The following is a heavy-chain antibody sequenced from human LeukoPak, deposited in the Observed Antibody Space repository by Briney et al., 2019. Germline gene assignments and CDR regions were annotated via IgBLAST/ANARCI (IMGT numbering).Heavy chain of an antibody. CDR3: AASPDSSGHDAFDI. D-gene: IGHD3-22*01. V-gene: IGHV1-24*01. J-gene: IGHJ3*02. CDR2: FDPEDGET. Sequence: GASVKVSCKASGYTFTSYYMHWVRQAPGKGLEWMGGFDPEDGETIYAQKFQGRVTMTEDTSTDTAYMELSSLRSEDTAVYYCAASPDSSGHDAFDIWGQGTMVTVSS. CDR1: GYTFTSYY.